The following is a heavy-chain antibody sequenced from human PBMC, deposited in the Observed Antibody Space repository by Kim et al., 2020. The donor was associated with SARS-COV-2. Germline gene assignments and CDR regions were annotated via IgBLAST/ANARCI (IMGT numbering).Heavy chain of an antibody. Sequence: ASVKVSCKVSGYTLTELSMHWVRQAPGKGLEWMGVFDPEDGETIYAQKFQGRVTMTEDTSTDTAYMELSSLRSEDTAVYYCATTTYASYYYYYMDVWGKGTTVTVSS. CDR3: ATTTYASYYYYYMDV. J-gene: IGHJ6*03. D-gene: IGHD2-8*01. CDR2: FDPEDGET. CDR1: GYTLTELS. V-gene: IGHV1-24*01.